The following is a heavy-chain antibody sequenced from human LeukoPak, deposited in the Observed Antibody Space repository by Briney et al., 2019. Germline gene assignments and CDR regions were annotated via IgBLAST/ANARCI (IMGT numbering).Heavy chain of an antibody. CDR2: IKQDGSEK. Sequence: GGSLRLSCAASGFTFSSYGMHWVRQAPGKGLEWVANIKQDGSEKYYVDSVKGRFTISRDNAKNSLYLQMNSLRAEDTAVYYCARDLYRIVVVPHYFDYWGQGTLVTVSS. D-gene: IGHD3-22*01. J-gene: IGHJ4*02. CDR1: GFTFSSYG. V-gene: IGHV3-7*01. CDR3: ARDLYRIVVVPHYFDY.